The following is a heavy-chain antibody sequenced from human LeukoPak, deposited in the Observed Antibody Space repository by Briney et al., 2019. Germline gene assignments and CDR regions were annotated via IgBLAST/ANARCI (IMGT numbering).Heavy chain of an antibody. D-gene: IGHD2-21*02. CDR3: ARIYCGGDCYPYYFDY. J-gene: IGHJ4*02. V-gene: IGHV3-48*04. CDR1: GFTFSSYS. Sequence: PGGSLRLSCAASGFTFSSYSMNWVRQAPGKGLEWVSYISSSSSTIYYADSVKGRFTISRDNAKNSLYLQMNSLRAEDTAVYYCARIYCGGDCYPYYFDYWGQGTLVTVSS. CDR2: ISSSSSTI.